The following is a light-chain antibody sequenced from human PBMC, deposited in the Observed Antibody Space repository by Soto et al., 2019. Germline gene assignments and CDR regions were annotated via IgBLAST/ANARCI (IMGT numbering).Light chain of an antibody. Sequence: TQAPYFLSAAMREELTSPCRPSQAVPNNMAWYQQKPGKPPKLLIYEESTLHSGVPSRFSGRKSGTQFTLTIVSLQPEDFATYYSQQVKTPPRTCGGGTKVDIK. J-gene: IGKJ4*01. CDR3: QQVKTPPRT. CDR2: EES. V-gene: IGKV1-9*01. CDR1: QAVPNN.